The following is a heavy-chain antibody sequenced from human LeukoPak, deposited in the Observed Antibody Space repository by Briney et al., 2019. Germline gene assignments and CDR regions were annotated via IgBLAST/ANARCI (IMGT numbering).Heavy chain of an antibody. CDR3: ARVGGVVGADDS. J-gene: IGHJ5*02. CDR2: IIPIFGTA. D-gene: IGHD1-26*01. Sequence: ASVKVSCKASGGTFSSYATSWVRQAPGQGLEWMGGIIPIFGTANYAQKFQGRVTITADESTSTAYMELSSLRSEDTAVYYCARVGGVVGADDSWGQGTLVTVSS. V-gene: IGHV1-69*13. CDR1: GGTFSSYA.